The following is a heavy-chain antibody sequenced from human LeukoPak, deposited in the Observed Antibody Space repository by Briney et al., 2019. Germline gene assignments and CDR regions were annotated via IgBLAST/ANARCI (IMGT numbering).Heavy chain of an antibody. CDR2: IYYSGST. D-gene: IGHD3-22*01. CDR3: ARTTYYYDSSGYYSDY. J-gene: IGHJ4*02. CDR1: GGSISSSSYY. V-gene: IGHV4-39*01. Sequence: SETLSLTCTASGGSISSSSYYWGWIRQPPGKGLEWIGSIYYSGSTYYNPSLKSRVTISVDTSKNQFSLKLSSVTAADTAVYYCARTTYYYDSSGYYSDYWGQGTLVTVSS.